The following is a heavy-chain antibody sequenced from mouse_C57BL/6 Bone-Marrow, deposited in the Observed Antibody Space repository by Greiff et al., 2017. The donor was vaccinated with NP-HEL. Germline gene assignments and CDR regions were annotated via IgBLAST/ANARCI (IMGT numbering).Heavy chain of an antibody. V-gene: IGHV5-6*02. J-gene: IGHJ1*03. Sequence: EVKLVESGGDLVKPGGSLKLSCAASGFTFSSYGMSWVRQTPDKRLEWVATISSGGSYTYYPDSVKGRFTISRDNAKNTLYLQMSSLKSEDTAMYYCARHLLTDSYWYFDVWGTGTTVTVSS. CDR2: ISSGGSYT. CDR1: GFTFSSYG. D-gene: IGHD4-1*01. CDR3: ARHLLTDSYWYFDV.